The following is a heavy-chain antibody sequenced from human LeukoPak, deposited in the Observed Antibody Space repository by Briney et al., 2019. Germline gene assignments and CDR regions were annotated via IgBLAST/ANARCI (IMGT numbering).Heavy chain of an antibody. CDR1: GGSISSYY. CDR2: IYYTGTT. Sequence: SETLSLTCTVSGGSISSYYWSWIRQHPGKGLEWIGCIYYTGTTYYNPSLKSRVPISVDTPKNQFSLKLSSVTAADTAVYYCARDTRDGGMEYWGQGTLVTVSS. CDR3: ARDTRDGGMEY. V-gene: IGHV4-59*12. D-gene: IGHD4-23*01. J-gene: IGHJ4*02.